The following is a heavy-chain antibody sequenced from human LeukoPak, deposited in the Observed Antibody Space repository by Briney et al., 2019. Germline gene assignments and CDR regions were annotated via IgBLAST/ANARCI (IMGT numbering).Heavy chain of an antibody. CDR2: IYSGVST. J-gene: IGHJ4*02. D-gene: IGHD3-10*01. Sequence: GGSLRLSCAASGFTVSSNYMSWVRQAPGKGLEWVSVIYSGVSTYYADSVKGRFTISRDNSKNTLYLQMNSLRAEDTALYYCARGWHGSGSPLDYWGRGTLVTVSS. CDR1: GFTVSSNY. V-gene: IGHV3-53*01. CDR3: ARGWHGSGSPLDY.